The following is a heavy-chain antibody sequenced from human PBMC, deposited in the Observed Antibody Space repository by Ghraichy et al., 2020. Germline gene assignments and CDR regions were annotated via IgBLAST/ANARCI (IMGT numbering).Heavy chain of an antibody. V-gene: IGHV4-34*01. CDR2: INHSGST. CDR3: AREGRWLQFQGSDYFDY. CDR1: GGSFSGYY. D-gene: IGHD5-24*01. J-gene: IGHJ4*02. Sequence: SETLSLTCAVYGGSFSGYYWSWIRQPPGKGLEWIGEINHSGSTNYNPSLKSRVTILVDTSKNQFSLKLSSVTAADTAVYYCAREGRWLQFQGSDYFDYWGQGTLVTVSS.